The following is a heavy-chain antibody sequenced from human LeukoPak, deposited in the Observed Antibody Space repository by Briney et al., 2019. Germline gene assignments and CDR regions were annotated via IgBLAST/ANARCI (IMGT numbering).Heavy chain of an antibody. CDR1: GFTFSSYE. CDR3: AKGQLYYGSGRKAGSYFDY. Sequence: PGGSLRLSCTASGFTFSSYEMNWVRQAPGKGLEWVSYISSSGSTIYYADSVKGRFTISRDNAKNSLYLQMNSLRAEDTAVYYCAKGQLYYGSGRKAGSYFDYWGQGTLVTVSS. V-gene: IGHV3-48*03. J-gene: IGHJ4*02. D-gene: IGHD3-10*01. CDR2: ISSSGSTI.